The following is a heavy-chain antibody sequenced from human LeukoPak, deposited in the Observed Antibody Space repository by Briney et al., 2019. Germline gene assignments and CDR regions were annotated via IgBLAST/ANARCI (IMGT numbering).Heavy chain of an antibody. Sequence: ASVKVSCKASGYTFTSCDINWVRQATGQWLEWMGWMNPNSGNTGYGQSFQGRITMTRDISIGTAYMELSNLTSEDTAIYYCTRGSSGRRSNWGQGTLVTVSA. J-gene: IGHJ4*02. CDR2: MNPNSGNT. CDR3: TRGSSGRRSN. CDR1: GYTFTSCD. D-gene: IGHD6-19*01. V-gene: IGHV1-8*01.